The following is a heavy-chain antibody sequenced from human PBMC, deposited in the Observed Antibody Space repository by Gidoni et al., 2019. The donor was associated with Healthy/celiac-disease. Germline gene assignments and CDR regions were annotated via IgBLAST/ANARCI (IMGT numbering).Heavy chain of an antibody. J-gene: IGHJ4*02. CDR2: IKSKTDGGPT. V-gene: IGHV3-15*07. CDR3: TTDRSTLVY. CDR1: GFTFSNAW. Sequence: EMQLVASGGGLVKPGGSLRRACSACGFTFSNAWRTWVRQAPGKGLEWVGNIKSKTDGGPTDYAAPAKAIFTISRDFSKNTLYLQMTSLKTEYTAVYYCTTDRSTLVYWGQGTLVTVSS.